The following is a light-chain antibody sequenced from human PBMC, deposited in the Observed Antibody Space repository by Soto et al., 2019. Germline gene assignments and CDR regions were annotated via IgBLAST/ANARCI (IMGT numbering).Light chain of an antibody. Sequence: DIQMTQSPSSLSASIGDRVTITCRASQSITIYLNWYQQKPGKAPQLLIYAASTLQSGVPSRFSGSGSGTDFTLTISSLQLEDVATYYCQESYNIHTFGQGTKLEIK. CDR1: QSITIY. CDR3: QESYNIHT. CDR2: AAS. V-gene: IGKV1-39*01. J-gene: IGKJ2*01.